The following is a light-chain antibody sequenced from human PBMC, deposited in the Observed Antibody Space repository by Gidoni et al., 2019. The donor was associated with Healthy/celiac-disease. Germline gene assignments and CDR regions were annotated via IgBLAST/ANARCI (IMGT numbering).Light chain of an antibody. CDR1: QSVSSY. Sequence: EMVVTQSPATLSLSPGERATLSCRASQSVSSYLDWYQQKPGQAPRLLIYDASTRANGLPARFSGSGSGTDFTLTISSLEPEDFAVYYCQQRSNWPPTTFGQXTKVEIK. CDR2: DAS. CDR3: QQRSNWPPTT. J-gene: IGKJ1*01. V-gene: IGKV3-11*01.